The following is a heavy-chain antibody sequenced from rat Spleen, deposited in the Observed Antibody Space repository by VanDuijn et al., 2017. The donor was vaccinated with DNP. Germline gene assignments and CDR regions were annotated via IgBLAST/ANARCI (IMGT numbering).Heavy chain of an antibody. CDR3: IRWNSGHFDY. J-gene: IGHJ2*01. V-gene: IGHV5-31*01. D-gene: IGHD4-3*01. Sequence: EVQLVESGGDLVQPGRSLRLSCIVSGFTFSDYWMTWIRQVPGKGLEWVAAITNGIGSTYYPDSVKGRFTISRDNAKNTLYLQMNSLRSEDTATYYCIRWNSGHFDYWGQGVMVTVSS. CDR1: GFTFSDYW. CDR2: ITNGIGST.